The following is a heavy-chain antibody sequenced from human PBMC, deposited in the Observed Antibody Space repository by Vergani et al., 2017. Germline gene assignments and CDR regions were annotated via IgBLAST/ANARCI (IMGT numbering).Heavy chain of an antibody. D-gene: IGHD6-13*01. J-gene: IGHJ5*02. Sequence: QVQLVQSGAAVKKPGASVKVSCKASGYTFTGYYMHWVRQAPGQGLEWMGWINPNSGGTNYAQKFQGRVTMTRDTSISTAYMELSRLRSDDTAVYYCARPDIAAALWVGFDPWGQGTLVTVSS. CDR2: INPNSGGT. CDR1: GYTFTGYY. CDR3: ARPDIAAALWVGFDP. V-gene: IGHV1-2*02.